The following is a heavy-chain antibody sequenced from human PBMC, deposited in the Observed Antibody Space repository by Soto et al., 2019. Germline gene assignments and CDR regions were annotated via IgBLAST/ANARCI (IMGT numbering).Heavy chain of an antibody. CDR1: GFTFSSYG. CDR3: AKPSYSSSWYGPQAPDY. Sequence: GGSLRLSCAASGFTFSSYGMHWVRQAPGKGLEWVTVISYDGSNKYYADSVKGRFTISRDNSKNTLYLQMNSLRAEDTAIYYCAKPSYSSSWYGPQAPDYWGQGTLVTVSS. V-gene: IGHV3-30*18. D-gene: IGHD6-13*01. CDR2: ISYDGSNK. J-gene: IGHJ4*02.